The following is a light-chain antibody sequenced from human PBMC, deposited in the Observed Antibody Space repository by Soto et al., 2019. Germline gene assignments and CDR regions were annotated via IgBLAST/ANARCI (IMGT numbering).Light chain of an antibody. V-gene: IGLV7-46*01. Sequence: QTVVTQEPSLTVSPGGTITLTCGSSTGAVTSGHYPYWFQQKPGQAPRTLIYDTSNKHSWTPARFSGSLLGGKAALTLSGAQPEDEAEYHCLLFYGGPSVFGGGTKLTVL. CDR3: LLFYGGPSV. J-gene: IGLJ3*02. CDR1: TGAVTSGHY. CDR2: DTS.